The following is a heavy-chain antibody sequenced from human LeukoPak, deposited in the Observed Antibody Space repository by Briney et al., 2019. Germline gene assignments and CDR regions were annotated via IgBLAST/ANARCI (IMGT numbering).Heavy chain of an antibody. J-gene: IGHJ4*02. Sequence: GGSLRLSCAASGLTFSSYGMHWVRQAPGKGLEWVAVIWYDGSNKYYADSVKGRFTISRDNSKNTLYLQMNSLRAEDTAVYYCARAPTSYYYFDYWGQGTLVTVSS. D-gene: IGHD1-26*01. V-gene: IGHV3-33*01. CDR2: IWYDGSNK. CDR1: GLTFSSYG. CDR3: ARAPTSYYYFDY.